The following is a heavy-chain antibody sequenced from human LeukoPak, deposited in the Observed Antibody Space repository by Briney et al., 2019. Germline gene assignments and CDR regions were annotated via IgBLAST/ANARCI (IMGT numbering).Heavy chain of an antibody. Sequence: KPSETLSLTCTVSGGSISNYYWSWIRQPPGKGTEWIGYIYYSGTTNYNPSLKSRVTISVDTSKNQFSLKLNSVTAADTAVYYCARGVYVAAAQYGYWGQGTLVTVSS. D-gene: IGHD6-13*01. CDR3: ARGVYVAAAQYGY. CDR1: GGSISNYY. V-gene: IGHV4-59*01. CDR2: IYYSGTT. J-gene: IGHJ4*02.